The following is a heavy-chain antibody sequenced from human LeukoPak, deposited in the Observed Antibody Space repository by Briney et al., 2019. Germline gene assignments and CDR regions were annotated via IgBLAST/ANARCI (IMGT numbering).Heavy chain of an antibody. CDR1: GGSFSGYY. D-gene: IGHD3-22*01. CDR3: ARGRIVVVIGPVFDY. J-gene: IGHJ4*02. CDR2: INHSGST. Sequence: SETLSLTCAVYGGSFSGYYWSWIRQPPGKGLELIGEINHSGSTNSNPSLKSRVTISVDTSKNQFSLKLSSVTAANTAVYYCARGRIVVVIGPVFDYWGQGTLVTVSS. V-gene: IGHV4-34*01.